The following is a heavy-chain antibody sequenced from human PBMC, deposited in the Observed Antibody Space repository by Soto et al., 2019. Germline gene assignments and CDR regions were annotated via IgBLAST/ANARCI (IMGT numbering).Heavy chain of an antibody. Sequence: EVQLVESGGGVVQPGVSLRLSCAASGFSFSTWMHWVRQAPGKGLVWLSRISSDGSSVTYADSVKGRFIITRDNAKSTLDLLLNSLAPEDRAVYYCTRGARGYGNFDYWGQGVLLTVSS. V-gene: IGHV3-74*01. D-gene: IGHD5-12*01. CDR3: TRGARGYGNFDY. CDR2: ISSDGSSV. CDR1: GFSFSTW. J-gene: IGHJ4*02.